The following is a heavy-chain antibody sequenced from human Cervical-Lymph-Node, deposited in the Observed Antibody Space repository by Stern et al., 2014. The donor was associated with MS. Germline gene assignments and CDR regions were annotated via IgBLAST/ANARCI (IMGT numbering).Heavy chain of an antibody. V-gene: IGHV2-26*01. Sequence: QVTLRESGPVLVKPTETLTLTCSVSEFSLSNDRMGVSWIRQPPGKALEWLAHIFSHDEKSYSTSLKSRLTISKDTSKSQVVLTMTNVDPVDTATYFCARAPENFMYYQGSGSYGYYYGLDVWGQGTTVTVSS. J-gene: IGHJ6*02. CDR3: ARAPENFMYYQGSGSYGYYYGLDV. CDR1: EFSLSNDRMG. D-gene: IGHD3-10*01. CDR2: IFSHDEK.